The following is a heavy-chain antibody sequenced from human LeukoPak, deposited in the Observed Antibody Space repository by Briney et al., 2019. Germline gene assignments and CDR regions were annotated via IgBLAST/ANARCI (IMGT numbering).Heavy chain of an antibody. Sequence: GGSLRLSCAASGFTFSSYAVSWVRQAPGEGLEWVSAISGSGGSTYYADSVKGRFTISRDNSKNTLYLQMNSLRAEDTAVYYCAKDDAWGRYKDWGQGTLVTVSS. D-gene: IGHD3-16*01. CDR3: AKDDAWGRYKD. V-gene: IGHV3-23*01. CDR2: ISGSGGST. CDR1: GFTFSSYA. J-gene: IGHJ1*01.